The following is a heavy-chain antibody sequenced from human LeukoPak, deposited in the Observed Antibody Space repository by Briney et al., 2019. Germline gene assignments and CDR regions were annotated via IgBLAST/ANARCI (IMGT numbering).Heavy chain of an antibody. Sequence: GGSLRLSCAASGFSFSNHGMHWVRQAPGKGLEWVAVIWYDGSNKYYADSVKGRFTISRDNSKNTVYLQMNSLRGEDTAVYYCAREAMGTIPYFDYWGQGTLVTVSS. CDR1: GFSFSNHG. CDR3: AREAMGTIPYFDY. V-gene: IGHV3-33*01. D-gene: IGHD5-24*01. CDR2: IWYDGSNK. J-gene: IGHJ4*02.